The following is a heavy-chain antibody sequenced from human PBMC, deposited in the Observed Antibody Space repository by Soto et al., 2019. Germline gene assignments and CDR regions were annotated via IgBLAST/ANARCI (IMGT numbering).Heavy chain of an antibody. Sequence: QVQLVQSGAEVKKPGASVKVSCKASGYTFSSYAITWVRQAPGQGLEWMAWISAYSGNTNYAQKFQGRVTMTTDTSTSIAYMELRSLSSDDTAVYYCARDSPASDYWGQGTLVTVFS. CDR2: ISAYSGNT. CDR3: ARDSPASDY. J-gene: IGHJ4*02. CDR1: GYTFSSYA. V-gene: IGHV1-18*01.